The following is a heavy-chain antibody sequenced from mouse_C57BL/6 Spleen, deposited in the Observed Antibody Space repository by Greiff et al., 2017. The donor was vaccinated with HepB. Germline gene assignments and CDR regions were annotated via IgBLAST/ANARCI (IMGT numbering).Heavy chain of an antibody. CDR1: GYTFTGYW. CDR2: IFPGSGST. Sequence: VQLQQSGAELMKPGASVKLSCKATGYTFTGYWIEWVKQRPGHGLEWIGEIFPGSGSTNYNEKFKGKATFTADTSSNTAYMPLSSLTTKDSALYYCARWGGGGLDAMDYWGQGTSVTVSS. V-gene: IGHV1-9*01. D-gene: IGHD2-13*01. J-gene: IGHJ4*01. CDR3: ARWGGGGLDAMDY.